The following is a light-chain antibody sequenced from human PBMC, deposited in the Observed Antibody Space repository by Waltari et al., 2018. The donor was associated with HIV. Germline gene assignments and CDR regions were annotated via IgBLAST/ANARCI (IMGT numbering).Light chain of an antibody. J-gene: IGKJ1*01. CDR1: QSVSSSY. V-gene: IGKV3-20*01. CDR2: GAS. CDR3: QQYGTSPLT. Sequence: EIVLTQSPDTLSLSPGERAPLSCKASQSVSSSYLAWYQQKPGQAPRLLIYGASNRATGIPDRFSGSGSGTDFTLTISRLEPEDFAVYFCQQYGTSPLTFGQGTKVEIK.